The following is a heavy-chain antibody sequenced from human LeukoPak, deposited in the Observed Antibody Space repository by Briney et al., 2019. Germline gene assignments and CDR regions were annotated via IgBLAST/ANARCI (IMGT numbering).Heavy chain of an antibody. CDR3: ARPSVLGPNTDY. D-gene: IGHD4/OR15-4a*01. Sequence: GGSLRLSFSASGFTFRSYSMNGVRQAPGKGLEWVSYISSSSSTIYYADSVKGRFTISRDNAKKSLFLQMNSLRADDTAVYYCARPSVLGPNTDYWGQGTLVTVSS. CDR2: ISSSSSTI. V-gene: IGHV3-48*04. CDR1: GFTFRSYS. J-gene: IGHJ4*02.